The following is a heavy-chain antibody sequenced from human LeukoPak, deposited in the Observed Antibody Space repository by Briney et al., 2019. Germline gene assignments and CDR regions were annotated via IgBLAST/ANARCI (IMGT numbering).Heavy chain of an antibody. D-gene: IGHD6-13*01. CDR3: ARAPGSRWLDY. CDR1: GGSISSYY. Sequence: SETLSLTCTVSGGSISSYYWSWIRQPPGKELEWIGYIYYSGSTNYSPSLKSRVTISVDTSKNQFSLKLSSVTAADTAVYYCARAPGSRWLDYWGRGTLVTVSS. V-gene: IGHV4-59*01. CDR2: IYYSGST. J-gene: IGHJ4*02.